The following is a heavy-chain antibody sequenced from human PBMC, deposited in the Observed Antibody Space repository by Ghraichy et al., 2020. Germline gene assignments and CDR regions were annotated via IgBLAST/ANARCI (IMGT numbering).Heavy chain of an antibody. CDR3: ARAKGYYDILTGFFSTHAQNNWFDP. Sequence: SETLSLTCAVYGGSFSGYYWSWIRQPPGKGLEWIGEINHSGSTNYNPSLKSRVTISVDTSKNQFSLKLSSVTAADTAVYYCARAKGYYDILTGFFSTHAQNNWFDPWGQGTLVTVSS. CDR1: GGSFSGYY. J-gene: IGHJ5*02. D-gene: IGHD3-9*01. V-gene: IGHV4-34*01. CDR2: INHSGST.